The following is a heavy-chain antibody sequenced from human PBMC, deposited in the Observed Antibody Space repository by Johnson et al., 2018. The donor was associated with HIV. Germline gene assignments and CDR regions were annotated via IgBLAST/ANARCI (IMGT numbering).Heavy chain of an antibody. Sequence: MQLVESGGGVVQPGRSLRLSCAASGFTFSSYAMHCVRQAPGKGLEWVSAISGSGGSTYYADSAKGRFTISRDNSKNTLYLQMNSLRAEDTSLYYCAKDRVGATSPQAQNAFDIWGQGTMVTVSA. D-gene: IGHD1-26*01. CDR1: GFTFSSYA. CDR3: AKDRVGATSPQAQNAFDI. J-gene: IGHJ3*02. CDR2: ISGSGGST. V-gene: IGHV3-23*04.